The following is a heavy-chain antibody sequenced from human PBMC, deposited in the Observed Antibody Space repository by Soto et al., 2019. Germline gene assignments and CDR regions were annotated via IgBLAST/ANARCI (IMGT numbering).Heavy chain of an antibody. CDR1: GFTFSGSA. J-gene: IGHJ4*02. V-gene: IGHV3-73*01. Sequence: EVQLVESGGGLVKPGGSLRLSCAASGFTFSGSAMHWVRQASGKGLEWVGRIRSKANSYATAYAASVKGRFTISRDDSKNTAYLQMNSLKTEDTAVYYCTRHSSSSWYYFDYWGQGTLVTVSS. D-gene: IGHD6-13*01. CDR2: IRSKANSYAT. CDR3: TRHSSSSWYYFDY.